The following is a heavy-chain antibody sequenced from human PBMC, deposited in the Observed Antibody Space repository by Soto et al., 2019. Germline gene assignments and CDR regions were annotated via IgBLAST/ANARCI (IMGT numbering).Heavy chain of an antibody. CDR2: IYYSGST. D-gene: IGHD3-10*01. J-gene: IGHJ5*02. CDR1: GGSISSGDYY. Sequence: SETLSLTCTVSGGSISSGDYYWSWIRQPPGKGLEWIGYIYYSGSTYYNPSLKSRVTISVDTSKNQFSLKLSSVTAADTAVYYCARGRGITMVRGVNWFDPWGQGTLVTVSS. CDR3: ARGRGITMVRGVNWFDP. V-gene: IGHV4-30-4*01.